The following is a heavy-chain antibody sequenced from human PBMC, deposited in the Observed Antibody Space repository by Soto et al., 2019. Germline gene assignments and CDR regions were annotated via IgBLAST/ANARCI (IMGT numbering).Heavy chain of an antibody. V-gene: IGHV3-74*01. J-gene: IGHJ4*02. Sequence: EVQLVESGGGLVQPGGSLRLSCAASGFTFSNYWIHWVRQAPGKGLVWVSRINGDGRDTYYADSVKGRFTISRDNARNTVSLQMTSLRAEDTAVYYCAREGWAYSAPYWGRGALVSVSS. CDR1: GFTFSNYW. D-gene: IGHD4-4*01. CDR2: INGDGRDT. CDR3: AREGWAYSAPY.